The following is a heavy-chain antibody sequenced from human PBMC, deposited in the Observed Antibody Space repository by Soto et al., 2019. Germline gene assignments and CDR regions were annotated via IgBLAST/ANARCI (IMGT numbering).Heavy chain of an antibody. CDR3: ARGSWDDVSGHYYMDV. J-gene: IGHJ6*03. CDR1: GDSVSSNSAA. V-gene: IGHV6-1*01. CDR2: TYYKSKWYY. Sequence: SQTLSLTCAISGDSVSSNSAAWNWIGQSPSRGLEWLGRTYYKSKWYYTYAASVKSRITVSPDTSKNQFSLQLTSVTPEDTAVYYCARGSWDDVSGHYYMDVWDKGTTVTVSS. D-gene: IGHD1-1*01.